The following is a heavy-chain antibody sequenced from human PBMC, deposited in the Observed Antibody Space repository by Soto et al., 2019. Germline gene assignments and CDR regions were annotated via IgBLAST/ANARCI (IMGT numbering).Heavy chain of an antibody. D-gene: IGHD3-22*01. CDR3: PRPFTPSTGYYFFDY. CDR1: GYSFTSYW. Sequence: GESLKISCKGSGYSFTSYWIGWVRQMPGKGLEWMGIIYPGDSDTRYSPSFQGQVTISADKSISTAYLQWSSLRASDTAMYYCPRPFTPSTGYYFFDYWGQGTLVTVSS. V-gene: IGHV5-51*01. J-gene: IGHJ4*02. CDR2: IYPGDSDT.